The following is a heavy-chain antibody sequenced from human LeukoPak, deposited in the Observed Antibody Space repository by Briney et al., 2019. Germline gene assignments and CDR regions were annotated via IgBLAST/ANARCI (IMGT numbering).Heavy chain of an antibody. V-gene: IGHV4-31*03. CDR3: ARHYYDSSGYGGWFDP. CDR1: GGSISSGGYY. J-gene: IGHJ5*02. Sequence: SETLSLTCTVSGGSISSGGYYWSWIRQHPGKGLEWIGYIYYSGNTYYNPSLKSRVTISVDTSKNQFSLKLSSVTAADTAVYYCARHYYDSSGYGGWFDPWGQGTLVTVSS. CDR2: IYYSGNT. D-gene: IGHD3-22*01.